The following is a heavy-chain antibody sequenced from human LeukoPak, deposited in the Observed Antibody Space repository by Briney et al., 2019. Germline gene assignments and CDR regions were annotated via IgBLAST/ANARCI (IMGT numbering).Heavy chain of an antibody. D-gene: IGHD3-9*01. CDR3: AKEYYDILTGYYTY. CDR1: GFTFSGYA. V-gene: IGHV3-23*01. Sequence: GGSLRLSCAASGFTFSGYAMSWVRQAPGKGLEWVSAISGSGGSTYYADSVKGRFTISRDNSKNTLYLQMNSLRAEDTAVYYCAKEYYDILTGYYTYWGQGTLVTVSS. J-gene: IGHJ4*02. CDR2: ISGSGGST.